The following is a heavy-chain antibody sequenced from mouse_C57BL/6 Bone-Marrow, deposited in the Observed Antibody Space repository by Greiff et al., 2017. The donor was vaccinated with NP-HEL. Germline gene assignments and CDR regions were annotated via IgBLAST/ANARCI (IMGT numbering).Heavy chain of an antibody. Sequence: DVKLVESGPALVKPSQTVSLTCTVTGYSITNGNHWWNWIRQVSGSKLEWIGYISSSGSTDSNPSLKSRISITRDTSKNQLFLQLNSVTTEEIATDYCARGDYGSSYGGYFDVWGTGTTVTVSS. D-gene: IGHD1-1*01. CDR3: ARGDYGSSYGGYFDV. CDR1: GYSITNGNHW. CDR2: ISSSGST. V-gene: IGHV3-4*01. J-gene: IGHJ1*03.